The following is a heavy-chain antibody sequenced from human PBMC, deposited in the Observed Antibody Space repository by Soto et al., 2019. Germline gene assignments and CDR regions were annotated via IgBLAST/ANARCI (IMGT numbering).Heavy chain of an antibody. D-gene: IGHD5-18*01. CDR3: ARHGYNYGGGYFDY. J-gene: IGHJ4*02. V-gene: IGHV3-66*04. CDR1: GVTVSSNY. Sequence: EVQLVESGGGLVQPGGSLRLSCAASGVTVSSNYMSWVRQAPGKGLEWVSVIYSGGSTYYADSVKGRFTISRDNSKITLYLQMNSLRVEDTAVYYCARHGYNYGGGYFDYWGQGTLVTVSS. CDR2: IYSGGST.